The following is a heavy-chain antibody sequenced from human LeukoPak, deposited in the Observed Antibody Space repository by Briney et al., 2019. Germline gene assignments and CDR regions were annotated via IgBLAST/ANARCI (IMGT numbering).Heavy chain of an antibody. CDR2: IIPIFGTA. V-gene: IGHV1-69*06. CDR3: ARDSGREPDNY. Sequence: ASVKVSCKASGGTFSSYAISWVRQAPGQGLEWMGGIIPIFGTANYAQKFQGRVTITADKSTSAAYMELSSLRSEDTAVYYCARDSGREPDNYWGQGTLVTVSS. D-gene: IGHD3-10*01. J-gene: IGHJ4*02. CDR1: GGTFSSYA.